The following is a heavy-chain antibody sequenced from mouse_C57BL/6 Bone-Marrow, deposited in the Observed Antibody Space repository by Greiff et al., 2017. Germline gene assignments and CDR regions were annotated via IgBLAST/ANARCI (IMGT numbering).Heavy chain of an antibody. D-gene: IGHD6-5*01. V-gene: IGHV1-15*01. CDR2: IDPETGGT. Sequence: QVQLQQSGAELVRPGASVTLSCKASGYTFTDYEMHWVKQTPVHGLEWIGAIDPETGGTAYNQKFKGKAILTADTSSSTAYMELRSLTSEDSAVYYCTLMHYYAMDYWGQGTSVTVSS. CDR3: TLMHYYAMDY. CDR1: GYTFTDYE. J-gene: IGHJ4*01.